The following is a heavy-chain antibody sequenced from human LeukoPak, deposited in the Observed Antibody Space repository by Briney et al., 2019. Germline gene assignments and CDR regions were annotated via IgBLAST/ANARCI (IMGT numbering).Heavy chain of an antibody. CDR2: INHRESA. CDR1: GGSFSIYY. J-gene: IGHJ4*02. V-gene: IGHV4-34*01. Sequence: PSETLSLTCAVYGGSFSIYYWNWIRQSPGKGLEWIAEINHRESANYNPSLKSRVTLSVDTSKNQFSLKLSSVTAADTAVYYCARARILTIFGVAPYYFDYWGQGALVTVSS. D-gene: IGHD3-3*01. CDR3: ARARILTIFGVAPYYFDY.